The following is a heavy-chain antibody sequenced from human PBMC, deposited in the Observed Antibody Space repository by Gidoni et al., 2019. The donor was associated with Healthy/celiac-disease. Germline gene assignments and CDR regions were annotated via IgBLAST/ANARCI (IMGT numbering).Heavy chain of an antibody. CDR1: GSPFTGYY. V-gene: IGHV1-2*02. J-gene: IGHJ4*02. D-gene: IGHD2-15*01. CDR3: ARSVVVTKPFDY. CDR2: INPNSGGT. Sequence: QVQLVQSGAEVKKPGASVKASCKPHGSPFTGYYMHWVRQAPGQGLEWMGWINPNSGGTNYAQKFQGRVTMTRDTSISTAYMELSRLRSDDTAVYYCARSVVVTKPFDYWGQGTLVTVSS.